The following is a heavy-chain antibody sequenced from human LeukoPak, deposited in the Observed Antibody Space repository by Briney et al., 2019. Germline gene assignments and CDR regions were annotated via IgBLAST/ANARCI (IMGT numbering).Heavy chain of an antibody. Sequence: PGGSPRLSCAASGFTFSNAWMSWVRQAPGKGLEWVGRIKSKTDGGTTDYAAPVKGRFTISRDDSKNTLYLQMNSLKTEDTAVYYCARKTLRDYGDYDVFDYWGQGTLVTVSS. J-gene: IGHJ4*02. V-gene: IGHV3-15*01. D-gene: IGHD4-17*01. CDR2: IKSKTDGGTT. CDR1: GFTFSNAW. CDR3: ARKTLRDYGDYDVFDY.